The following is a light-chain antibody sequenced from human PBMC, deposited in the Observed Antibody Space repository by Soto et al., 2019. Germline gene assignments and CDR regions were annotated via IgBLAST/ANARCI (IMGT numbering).Light chain of an antibody. J-gene: IGKJ5*01. CDR3: QQRSDWPPIT. CDR2: DAS. CDR1: LTVNNY. Sequence: EIVLTQPPATLSLSPWERATLSCMASLTVNNYLAWYQQKPGQAPRLLIYDASIRATGIPARFSGSGSGTDFTLTISSLEPEDFAVYFCQQRSDWPPITFGQGTRLEIK. V-gene: IGKV3-11*01.